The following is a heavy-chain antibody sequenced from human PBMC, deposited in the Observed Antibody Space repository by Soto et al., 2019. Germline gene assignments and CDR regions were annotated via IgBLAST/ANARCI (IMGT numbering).Heavy chain of an antibody. V-gene: IGHV4-61*01. Sequence: QVQLQESGPGLVKPSETLSLTCTVSGDSVSSGSYYWSWIRQPPGKGLEWIGHIYYSGSTNSNPSLKSRVTISVDTSKNQFSLKLSAVTAADTAVYYCARNFCGGDCSDDYYYYAMDVWGQGTTVTVSS. J-gene: IGHJ6*02. CDR2: IYYSGST. CDR1: GDSVSSGSYY. CDR3: ARNFCGGDCSDDYYYYAMDV. D-gene: IGHD2-21*02.